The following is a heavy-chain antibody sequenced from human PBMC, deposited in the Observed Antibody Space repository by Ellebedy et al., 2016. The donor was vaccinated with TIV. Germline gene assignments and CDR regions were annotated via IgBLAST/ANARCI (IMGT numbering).Heavy chain of an antibody. CDR3: ARFRSGIVVAPAHYGMDV. CDR2: IYYKGDT. D-gene: IGHD2-2*01. J-gene: IGHJ6*02. V-gene: IGHV4-61*01. Sequence: SETLSLXXTVSGDSFSTASSYWSWIRQSAGQGLEWIGYIYYKGDTYYNPSFKSRVTISVDTSKNQFSLRLSSVTAADTAVYYCARFRSGIVVAPAHYGMDVWGQGTTVTVSS. CDR1: GDSFSTASSY.